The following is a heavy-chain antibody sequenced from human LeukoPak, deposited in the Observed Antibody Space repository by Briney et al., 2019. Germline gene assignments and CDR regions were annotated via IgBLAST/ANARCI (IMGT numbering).Heavy chain of an antibody. D-gene: IGHD1-26*01. V-gene: IGHV3-21*01. CDR1: GFTFNVFH. J-gene: IGHJ4*01. CDR2: ITSSGTYI. Sequence: GGSLRLSCAASGFTFNVFHMNWVRQAPGKGLEWISSITSSGTYITYADSIQGRFTISRDNAKNSLYLQMNSLRVDDTALYYCTRASGGWDLDYWGHGTLVTVSS. CDR3: TRASGGWDLDY.